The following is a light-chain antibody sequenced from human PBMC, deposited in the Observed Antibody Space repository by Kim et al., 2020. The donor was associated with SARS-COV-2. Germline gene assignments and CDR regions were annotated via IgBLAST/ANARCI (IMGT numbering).Light chain of an antibody. CDR3: LQHSSYPWT. CDR2: AAT. J-gene: IGKJ1*01. CDR1: QDITND. V-gene: IGKV1-17*01. Sequence: ASVGDRVTITCRVSQDITNDLAWYQHKPGKAPKRLIYAATSLQSGVPSRFSGGVSGPEFTLTIISLQPEDFATYFCLQHSSYPWTFGLGTKVDIK.